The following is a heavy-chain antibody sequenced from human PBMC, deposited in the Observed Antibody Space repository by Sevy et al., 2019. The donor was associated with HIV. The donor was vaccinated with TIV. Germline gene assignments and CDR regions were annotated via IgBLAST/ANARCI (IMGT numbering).Heavy chain of an antibody. CDR1: GFTFSSYV. Sequence: GGSLRLSCAASGFTFSSYVMHWVRQAPGKGLERVALIWYDGTIKYYADSVKGRFTISRDNSKDTLFLQMNSLTPEDTAVYYCARGGGYCGGDCYSIDYWSQGALVTVSS. J-gene: IGHJ4*02. D-gene: IGHD2-21*02. CDR2: IWYDGTIK. V-gene: IGHV3-33*08. CDR3: ARGGGYCGGDCYSIDY.